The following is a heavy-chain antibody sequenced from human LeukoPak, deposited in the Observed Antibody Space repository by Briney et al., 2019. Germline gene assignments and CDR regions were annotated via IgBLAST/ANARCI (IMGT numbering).Heavy chain of an antibody. J-gene: IGHJ4*02. CDR3: VRLDSSGWYYFDY. D-gene: IGHD6-19*01. CDR2: IYPGASDT. V-gene: IGHV5-51*01. Sequence: GESLKISCKGSGYSFTTYWIGWVRQMPGKGLESMGIIYPGASDTKYNPSFQGQVAISADKSISTAYLRWSSLKTSDTAMYYCVRLDSSGWYYFDYWGQGTLVTVSS. CDR1: GYSFTTYW.